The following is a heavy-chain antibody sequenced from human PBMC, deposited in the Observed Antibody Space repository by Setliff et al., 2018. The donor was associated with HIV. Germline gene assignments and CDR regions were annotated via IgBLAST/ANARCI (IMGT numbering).Heavy chain of an antibody. CDR2: IIPIARAP. V-gene: IGHV1-69*13. D-gene: IGHD5-12*01. J-gene: IGHJ4*02. CDR3: ARGPLYGYDRGYFDY. Sequence: ASVKVSCKASGGIFNTYGMNWVRQAPGQGLEWMGGIIPIARAPNYAQKFQDRVTITADESTTTVYMEVRSLKSEDTALYYCARGPLYGYDRGYFDYWGRGTLVTVSS. CDR1: GGIFNTYG.